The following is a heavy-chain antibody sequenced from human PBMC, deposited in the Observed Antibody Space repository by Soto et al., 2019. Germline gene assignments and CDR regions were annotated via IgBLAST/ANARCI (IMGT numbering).Heavy chain of an antibody. Sequence: PGESLKISCKGSGYSFTSYWIGWVRQMPGKGLEWMGIIYPGDSDTRYSPSFQGRVTISADKSISTAYLQWSSLKASDTATYYCARPGTYYYYGMDVWGQGTSVTGPS. V-gene: IGHV5-51*01. D-gene: IGHD1-1*01. CDR2: IYPGDSDT. J-gene: IGHJ6*02. CDR1: GYSFTSYW. CDR3: ARPGTYYYYGMDV.